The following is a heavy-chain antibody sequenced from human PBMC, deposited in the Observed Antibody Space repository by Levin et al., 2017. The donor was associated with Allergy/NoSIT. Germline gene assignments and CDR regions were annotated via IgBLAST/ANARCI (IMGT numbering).Heavy chain of an antibody. Sequence: ASVKVSCKASGYTFTSYAMHWVRQAPGQRLEWMGWINAGNGNTKYSQKFQGRVTITRDTSASTAYMELSSLRSEDTAVYYCARDSIAVAWYFDLWGRGTLVTVSS. CDR1: GYTFTSYA. J-gene: IGHJ2*01. D-gene: IGHD6-19*01. CDR2: INAGNGNT. V-gene: IGHV1-3*01. CDR3: ARDSIAVAWYFDL.